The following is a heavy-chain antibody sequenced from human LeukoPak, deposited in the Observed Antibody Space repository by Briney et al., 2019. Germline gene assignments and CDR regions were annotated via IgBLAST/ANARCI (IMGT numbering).Heavy chain of an antibody. D-gene: IGHD2-8*01. CDR2: FDPEDGET. V-gene: IGHV1-24*01. CDR3: ATEWGGFPGTISLFDY. J-gene: IGHJ4*02. Sequence: ASVKVSCTVSGYTLTELSMHWVRQAPGKGLEWMGGFDPEDGETIYAQKFQGRVTMTEDTSTDTAYMELSSLRSEDTAVYYCATEWGGFPGTISLFDYWGQGTLVAVSS. CDR1: GYTLTELS.